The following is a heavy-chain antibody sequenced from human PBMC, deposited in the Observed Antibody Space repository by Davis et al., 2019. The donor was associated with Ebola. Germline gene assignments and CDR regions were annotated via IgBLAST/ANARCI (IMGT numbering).Heavy chain of an antibody. CDR2: ISAYNGNT. J-gene: IGHJ5*02. Sequence: AASVKVSCKASGYTFTSYGISWVRQAPGQGLEWMGWISAYNGNTNYAQKLQGRVTMTTDTSTSTSYMELSSLRSEDTAVFYCARGKTVAGTRGLSWFDPWGPGTLVTVSS. D-gene: IGHD6-19*01. CDR1: GYTFTSYG. CDR3: ARGKTVAGTRGLSWFDP. V-gene: IGHV1-18*01.